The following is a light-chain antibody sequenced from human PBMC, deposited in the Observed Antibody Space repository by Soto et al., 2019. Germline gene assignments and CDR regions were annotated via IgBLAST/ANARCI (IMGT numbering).Light chain of an antibody. CDR1: QGISSW. CDR2: AAV. V-gene: IGKV1-12*01. CDR3: QQRYSTTIT. J-gene: IGKJ5*01. Sequence: DIQRTQSPSSVSASVGDRVTVTCRASQGISSWLAWYQKKPGKDPKILIYAAVSLQSGIPSRFSAYVSGTDFNLTISSLQTEDCATYEGQQRYSTTITFCQGTRREIK.